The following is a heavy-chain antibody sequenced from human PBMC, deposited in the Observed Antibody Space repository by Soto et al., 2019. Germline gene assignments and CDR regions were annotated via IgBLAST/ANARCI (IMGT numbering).Heavy chain of an antibody. J-gene: IGHJ4*01. CDR1: GGSISSGGYY. V-gene: IGHV4-31*03. CDR3: ARGVLH. CDR2: ISYSGST. Sequence: QVQLQESGPGLVQPSQTLSLTCTVSGGSISSGGYYWSWIRQHPGPGLEWIGHISYSGSTYYNTSLKRRVTISVDTSRNQCSLIVNSVTAADTAVYYCARGVLHWGQGTLVTVSS.